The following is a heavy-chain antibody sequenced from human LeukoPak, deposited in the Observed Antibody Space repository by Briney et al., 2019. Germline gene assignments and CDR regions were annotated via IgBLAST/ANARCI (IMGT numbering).Heavy chain of an antibody. Sequence: GGSLRLSCAASGFTFSSYAMHWVRQAPGKGLEWVAVISYDGSNKYYADSVKGRFTISRDNSKNTLYLQMNSLRAEDTAVYYCANRGPNSSGWYYFDYWGQGTLVTVSS. CDR2: ISYDGSNK. CDR1: GFTFSSYA. CDR3: ANRGPNSSGWYYFDY. D-gene: IGHD6-19*01. V-gene: IGHV3-30*04. J-gene: IGHJ4*02.